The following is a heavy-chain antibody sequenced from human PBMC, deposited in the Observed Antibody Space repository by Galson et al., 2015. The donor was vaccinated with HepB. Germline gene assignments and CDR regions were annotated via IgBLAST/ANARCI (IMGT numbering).Heavy chain of an antibody. CDR3: ARGSNGYSNYDFNWFDP. V-gene: IGHV1-69*13. D-gene: IGHD4-11*01. CDR1: GGTFSSYA. CDR2: IIPIFGTA. Sequence: SVKVSCKASGGTFSSYAISWVRQAPGQGLEWMGGIIPIFGTANYAQKFQGRVTITADESTSTAYMELSSLRSEDTAVYYCARGSNGYSNYDFNWFDPWGQGTLVTVSS. J-gene: IGHJ5*02.